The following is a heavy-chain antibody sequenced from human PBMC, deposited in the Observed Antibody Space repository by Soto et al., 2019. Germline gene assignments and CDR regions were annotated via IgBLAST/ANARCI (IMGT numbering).Heavy chain of an antibody. D-gene: IGHD5-12*01. CDR1: GYSFTSYW. V-gene: IGHV5-10-1*01. CDR3: ARHKTAMATTTGFDY. CDR2: IDPSDSYT. Sequence: PGESLKISCKGSGYSFTSYWISWVRQMPGKGLEWMGRIDPSDSYTNYSPSFQGHVTISADKSISTAYLQWSSLKASDTAMYYCARHKTAMATTTGFDYWGQGTVVTVSS. J-gene: IGHJ4*02.